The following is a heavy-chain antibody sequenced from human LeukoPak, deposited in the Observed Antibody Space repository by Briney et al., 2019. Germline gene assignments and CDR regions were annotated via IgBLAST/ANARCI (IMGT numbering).Heavy chain of an antibody. CDR1: GGTFSSYT. D-gene: IGHD4-17*01. Sequence: GASVKVSCKASGGTFSSYTISCVRQAPGQGLEWMGRIIPILGIANYAQKFQGRVTITADKSTSIAYMELSSLRSEDTAVYYCASFVPYGEHAFDIWGQGTMVTVSS. CDR2: IIPILGIA. V-gene: IGHV1-69*02. CDR3: ASFVPYGEHAFDI. J-gene: IGHJ3*02.